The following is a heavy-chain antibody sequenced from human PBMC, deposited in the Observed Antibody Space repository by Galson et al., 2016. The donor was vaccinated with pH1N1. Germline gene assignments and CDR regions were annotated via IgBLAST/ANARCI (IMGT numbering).Heavy chain of an antibody. V-gene: IGHV3-33*01. D-gene: IGHD3-16*01. Sequence: SLRLSCAGSRFTLSSYGIHWVRQAPGKGLEWVAFIRFAGDGQIYTDSVKGRFTISRDNAKNSLYLQMNSLRAGDTAIYYCARGARFGAGWFDSWGQGALVTVSS. CDR3: ARGARFGAGWFDS. J-gene: IGHJ5*01. CDR1: RFTLSSYG. CDR2: IRFAGDGQ.